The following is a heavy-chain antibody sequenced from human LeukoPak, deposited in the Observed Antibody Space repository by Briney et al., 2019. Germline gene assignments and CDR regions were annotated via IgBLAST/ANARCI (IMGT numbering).Heavy chain of an antibody. D-gene: IGHD2-2*01. CDR3: ARDGPRDIVVVPAAILDAFDI. CDR1: GFTFSSYA. V-gene: IGHV3-23*01. J-gene: IGHJ3*02. CDR2: ISGSGGST. Sequence: GGSLRLSCAASGFTFSSYAMSWVRQAPGKGLEWVSAISGSGGSTYYADSVKGRFTISRDNAKNSLYLQMNSLRAEDTAVYYCARDGPRDIVVVPAAILDAFDIWGQGTMVTVSS.